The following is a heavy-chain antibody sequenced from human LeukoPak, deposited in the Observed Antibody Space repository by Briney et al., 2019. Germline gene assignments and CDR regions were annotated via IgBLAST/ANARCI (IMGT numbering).Heavy chain of an antibody. CDR1: GGSISSGGYS. V-gene: IGHV4-30-2*01. J-gene: IGHJ5*02. Sequence: SETLSLTCAVSGGSISSGGYSWSWIRQPPGKGLEWIGYIYHSGSTYYNPSLKSRVTISVDRSKNQFTLKLSSVTAADTAVYYCARDDYSNSNWFDPWGQGTLVTVSS. D-gene: IGHD4-11*01. CDR3: ARDDYSNSNWFDP. CDR2: IYHSGST.